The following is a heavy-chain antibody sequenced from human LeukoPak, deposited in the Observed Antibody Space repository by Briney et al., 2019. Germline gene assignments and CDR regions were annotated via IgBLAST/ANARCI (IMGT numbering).Heavy chain of an antibody. D-gene: IGHD3-22*01. CDR2: INQDGSEK. CDR1: GLTFSSYW. V-gene: IGHV3-7*01. CDR3: ARTYYDSSGYYLPFDY. J-gene: IGHJ4*02. Sequence: GGSLRLSCTASGLTFSSYWMSWVRQAPGKGLEWVANINQDGSEKYYVDSVKGRFTISRDNAKNSLYLQMNSLRAEDTAVYYCARTYYDSSGYYLPFDYWGQGTLVTVSS.